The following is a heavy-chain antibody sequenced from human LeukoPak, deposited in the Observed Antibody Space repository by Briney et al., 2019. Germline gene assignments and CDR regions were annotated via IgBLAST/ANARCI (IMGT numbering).Heavy chain of an antibody. V-gene: IGHV3-23*01. CDR2: ISGSGGRT. CDR3: AKEENYYDSSGYRHNAY. J-gene: IGHJ4*02. D-gene: IGHD3-22*01. CDR1: GFTFSSYA. Sequence: GGSLRLSCAASGFTFSSYAMSWVRQAPGKGLEWVSAISGSGGRTYYADSVKGRFTISRDNSKNTLYLQMNSLRAEDTAVNYCAKEENYYDSSGYRHNAYWGQGTLVTVSS.